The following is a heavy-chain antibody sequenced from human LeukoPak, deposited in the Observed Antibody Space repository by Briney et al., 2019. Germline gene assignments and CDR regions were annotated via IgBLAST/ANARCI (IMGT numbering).Heavy chain of an antibody. J-gene: IGHJ4*02. D-gene: IGHD3-22*01. V-gene: IGHV3-20*04. CDR1: GFTFDDYG. CDR2: INWNGGST. Sequence: LGGSLRLSCAASGFTFDDYGMSWVRQAPGKGLEWVSGINWNGGSTGYADSVKGRFTISRDNAKNSLYLQMNSLRAEDTALYYCAREAPEYYYDSSGYYFDYWGQGTLVTVSS. CDR3: AREAPEYYYDSSGYYFDY.